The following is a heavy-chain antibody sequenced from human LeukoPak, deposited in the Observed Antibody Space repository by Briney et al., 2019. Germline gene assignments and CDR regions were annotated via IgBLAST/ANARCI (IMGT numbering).Heavy chain of an antibody. Sequence: ASVRVSCKASGYTFTGYYMHWVRQAPGQGLEWMGWINPNSGGTNYAQKFQGRVTMTRDTSISTAHMELSWLRSDDTAVYYCARSSGWYGGDFWGQGTLVTVSS. J-gene: IGHJ4*02. D-gene: IGHD6-19*01. CDR3: ARSSGWYGGDF. CDR1: GYTFTGYY. V-gene: IGHV1-2*02. CDR2: INPNSGGT.